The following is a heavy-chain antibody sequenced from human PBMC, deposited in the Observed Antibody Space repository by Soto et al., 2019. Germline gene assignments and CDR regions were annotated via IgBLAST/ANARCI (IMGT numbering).Heavy chain of an antibody. CDR1: GYTFTSYY. CDR2: INPSGGST. CDR3: ASTEYYDFWGGYYRDYYYYGMDV. V-gene: IGHV1-46*01. Sequence: ASVKVSCKASGYTFTSYYMHWVRQAPGQGLEWMGIINPSGGSTSYAQKFQGRVTMTRDTSTSTVYMELSSLRSEDTAVYYCASTEYYDFWGGYYRDYYYYGMDVWGQGTTVTVSS. D-gene: IGHD3-3*01. J-gene: IGHJ6*02.